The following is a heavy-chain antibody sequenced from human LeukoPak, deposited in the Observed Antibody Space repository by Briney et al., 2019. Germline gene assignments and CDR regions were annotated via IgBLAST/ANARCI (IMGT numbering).Heavy chain of an antibody. J-gene: IGHJ4*02. V-gene: IGHV3-23*01. D-gene: IGHD6-6*01. CDR3: AKVSEQLVSTYYFDY. CDR2: ISGSGGST. CDR1: GFTFSSYA. Sequence: PGGSLRLSCAASGFTFSSYAMSWVRQAPGKRLEWVSAISGSGGSTYYADSVKGRFTISRDNSKNTLYLQMNSLRAEDTAVYYCAKVSEQLVSTYYFDYWGQGTLVTVSS.